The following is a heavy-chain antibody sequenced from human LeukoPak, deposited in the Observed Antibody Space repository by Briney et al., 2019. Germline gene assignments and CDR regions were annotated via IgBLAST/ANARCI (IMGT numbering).Heavy chain of an antibody. CDR3: AKVLGVAAKYYFDF. CDR1: GLTFSGYA. Sequence: GGSLRLSCAASGLTFSGYAMSWVRQAPGKGLEWVSVMSGSDGSTYYADPVTGRFTISRDNAKNTLYLQMNSLRAEDTAVYYCAKVLGVAAKYYFDFWGQRTLVTVS. CDR2: MSGSDGST. V-gene: IGHV3-23*01. J-gene: IGHJ4*02. D-gene: IGHD2-15*01.